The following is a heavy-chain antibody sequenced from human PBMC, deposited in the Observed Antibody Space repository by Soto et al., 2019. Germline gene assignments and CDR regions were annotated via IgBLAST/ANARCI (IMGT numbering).Heavy chain of an antibody. CDR1: GFTFSSYA. V-gene: IGHV3-23*01. D-gene: IGHD3-3*01. CDR2: ISGSGGST. J-gene: IGHJ4*02. CDR3: ATINYDFWSGDRGYFDY. Sequence: PGGSLRLSCAASGFTFSSYAMSWVRQAPGKGLEWVSAISGSGGSTYYADSVKGRFTISRDNSKNTLYLQMNSLRAEDTAVYYCATINYDFWSGDRGYFDYCGQGPLVTVYS.